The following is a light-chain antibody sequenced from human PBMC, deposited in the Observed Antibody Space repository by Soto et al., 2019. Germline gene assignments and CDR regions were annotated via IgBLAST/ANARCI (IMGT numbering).Light chain of an antibody. J-gene: IGLJ3*02. CDR1: SNDIGDYDY. Sequence: QSALTQPPSASGSPGQSVTISCSGTSNDIGDYDYVSWYQQHPGKAPKLIIYEVTKRPSGVPDRFSGSKSGNSASPTVSGLQSDDEADYFCSSYARRNTLLFGGGTQLTVL. V-gene: IGLV2-8*01. CDR2: EVT. CDR3: SSYARRNTLL.